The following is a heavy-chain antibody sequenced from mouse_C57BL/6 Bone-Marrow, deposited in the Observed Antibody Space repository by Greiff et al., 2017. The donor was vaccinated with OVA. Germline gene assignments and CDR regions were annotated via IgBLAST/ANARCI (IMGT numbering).Heavy chain of an antibody. CDR1: GYTFTSSG. CDR2: IYPRSGNT. V-gene: IGHV1-81*01. D-gene: IGHD2-2*01. CDR3: ARSRRNYGYYLDY. Sequence: QVQLQQSGAELARPGASVKLSCKASGYTFTSSGISWVKQRTGQGLEWIGEIYPRSGNTYYNEKFKGKATLTADKSSSTAYMELSSLTSEDSAVYFCARSRRNYGYYLDYWGQGTTRTVSS. J-gene: IGHJ2*01.